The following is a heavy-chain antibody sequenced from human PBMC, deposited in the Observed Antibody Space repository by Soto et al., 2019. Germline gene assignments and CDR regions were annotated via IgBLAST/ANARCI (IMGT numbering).Heavy chain of an antibody. J-gene: IGHJ4*02. Sequence: GGSLRLSCAASGFTFSSYDMHWVRQATGKGLEWVSAIGTAGDTYYPGSVKGRFTISRENAKNSLYLQMNSLRAEDTAVYYCARGYCSGGSCYSFDYWGQGTLVTVSS. CDR3: ARGYCSGGSCYSFDY. D-gene: IGHD2-15*01. CDR2: IGTAGDT. CDR1: GFTFSSYD. V-gene: IGHV3-13*01.